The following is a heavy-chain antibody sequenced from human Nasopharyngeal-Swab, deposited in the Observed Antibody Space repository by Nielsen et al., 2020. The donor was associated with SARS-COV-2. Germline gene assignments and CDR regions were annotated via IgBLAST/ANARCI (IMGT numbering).Heavy chain of an antibody. CDR2: IIPIFGTA. J-gene: IGHJ6*02. CDR1: GYTFTSYA. V-gene: IGHV1-69*13. CDR3: ASSLGPANYYYYGMDV. Sequence: SVKVSCKASGYTFTSYAMHWVRQAPGQRLEWMGGIIPIFGTANYAQKFQGRVTITADESTSTAYMELSSLRSEDTAVYYCASSLGPANYYYYGMDVWGQGTTVTVSS. D-gene: IGHD2-2*01.